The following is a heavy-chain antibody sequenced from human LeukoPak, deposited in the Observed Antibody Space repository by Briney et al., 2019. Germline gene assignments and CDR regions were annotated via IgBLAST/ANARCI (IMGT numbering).Heavy chain of an antibody. CDR3: ARERVGILTGFDY. V-gene: IGHV4-59*01. J-gene: IGHJ4*02. CDR1: GGSISSYY. Sequence: PSETLSLTCTVSGGSISSYYWSWIRQPPGKGLEWIGYIYYSGSTNYNPSLKSRVTISVDTSKNQFSLKLSSVTAADTAVYYCARERVGILTGFDYWGQGTLVTVSS. D-gene: IGHD3-9*01. CDR2: IYYSGST.